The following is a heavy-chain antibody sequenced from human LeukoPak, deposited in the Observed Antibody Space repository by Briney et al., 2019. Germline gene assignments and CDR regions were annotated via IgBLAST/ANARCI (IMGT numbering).Heavy chain of an antibody. J-gene: IGHJ3*02. Sequence: PGGSLRLSCAASGFTFTTYWMTWVRQAPGKGLEWVANIKQDGSDKYYVDSVKGRFTISRDNAKNSLYLQMNSLRAEDTAVYYCARGLGCSSTSCYGRDAFDIWGQGTMVTVSS. CDR1: GFTFTTYW. CDR2: IKQDGSDK. V-gene: IGHV3-7*01. CDR3: ARGLGCSSTSCYGRDAFDI. D-gene: IGHD2-2*01.